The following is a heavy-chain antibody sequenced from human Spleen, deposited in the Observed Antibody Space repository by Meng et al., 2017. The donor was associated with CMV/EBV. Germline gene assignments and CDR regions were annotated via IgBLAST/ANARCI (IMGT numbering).Heavy chain of an antibody. CDR2: IYYRWST. CDR1: GGSISNYY. CDR3: AIAVPAHRGGWYYYGLDV. V-gene: IGHV4-59*01. Sequence: SETLSLTCTVSGGSISNYYWSWIRQPPGKGLEWVGYIYYRWSTNYNHSLKSRVTMSVDTSKNQFSLKLSSVTAADTAVYYCAIAVPAHRGGWYYYGLDVWGQGTTVTVSS. J-gene: IGHJ6*02. D-gene: IGHD2-15*01.